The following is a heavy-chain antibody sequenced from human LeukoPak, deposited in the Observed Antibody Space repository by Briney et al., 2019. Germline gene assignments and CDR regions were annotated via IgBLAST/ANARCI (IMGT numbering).Heavy chain of an antibody. CDR3: AIGDSLGELSSSFEY. J-gene: IGHJ4*02. V-gene: IGHV3-30*04. CDR2: VSYDGSNK. CDR1: GFTFSNYA. Sequence: GGSLRLSCTASGFTFSNYAMHWVRQAPDKGLEWVAVVSYDGSNKYYADSVKGRFTVSRDNSKNTLYLQMNSLRAEDTAVYYCAIGDSLGELSSSFEYWGQGTLVTVSS. D-gene: IGHD3-16*02.